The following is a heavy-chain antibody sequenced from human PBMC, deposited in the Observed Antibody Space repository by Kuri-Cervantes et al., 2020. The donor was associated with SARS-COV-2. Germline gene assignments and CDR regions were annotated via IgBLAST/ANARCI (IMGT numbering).Heavy chain of an antibody. CDR3: ARVSSSPSPAFDI. V-gene: IGHV4-39*07. J-gene: IGHJ3*02. Sequence: SETLSLTCTVSGGSISSSSYYWGWIRQPPGKGLEWIGSIYYSGSTYYNPSLKSRVTISVDTSKNQFSLKLSSVTAADTAVYYCARVSSSPSPAFDIWGQGTMVTVSS. CDR2: IYYSGST. CDR1: GGSISSSSYY. D-gene: IGHD6-6*01.